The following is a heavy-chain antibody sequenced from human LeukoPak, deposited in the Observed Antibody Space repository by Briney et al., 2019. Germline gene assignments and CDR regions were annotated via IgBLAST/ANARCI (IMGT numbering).Heavy chain of an antibody. CDR1: GGSFSSYY. Sequence: SETLSLTCAVYGGSFSSYYWSWIRQPPGEGLEWIGEINHSGSTDYNPSLKNRVTISVDTSTNQFSLKLSSVTAAVTAVYDGARVPTLRTSEVRGAWGTFDIWGQGTMVTVSS. J-gene: IGHJ3*02. CDR2: INHSGST. CDR3: ARVPTLRTSEVRGAWGTFDI. D-gene: IGHD3-10*01. V-gene: IGHV4-34*01.